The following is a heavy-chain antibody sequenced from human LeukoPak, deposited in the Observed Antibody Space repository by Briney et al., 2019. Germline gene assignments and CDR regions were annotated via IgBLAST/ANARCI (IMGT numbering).Heavy chain of an antibody. Sequence: SETLSLTCAVYGGSFSGYYWSWIRQPPGKGLEWTGEINHSGSTNYNPSLKSRVTISVDTSKNQFSLKLSSVTAADTAVYYCARGRRWLAFDIWGQGTMVTVSS. D-gene: IGHD5-24*01. CDR3: ARGRRWLAFDI. CDR1: GGSFSGYY. V-gene: IGHV4-34*01. J-gene: IGHJ3*02. CDR2: INHSGST.